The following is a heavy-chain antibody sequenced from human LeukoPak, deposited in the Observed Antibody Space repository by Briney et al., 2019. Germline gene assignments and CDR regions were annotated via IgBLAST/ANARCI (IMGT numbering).Heavy chain of an antibody. Sequence: ASVKVSCKASGYTFTGYYMHWVRQAPGQGLEWMGWINPNSGGTNYAQNLQGRVTMTRDTSISTAYMELSRLTSDDTAVYYCAAGLYGSGSYSLWGQGTLVTLSS. CDR1: GYTFTGYY. J-gene: IGHJ4*02. CDR2: INPNSGGT. V-gene: IGHV1-2*02. CDR3: AAGLYGSGSYSL. D-gene: IGHD3-10*01.